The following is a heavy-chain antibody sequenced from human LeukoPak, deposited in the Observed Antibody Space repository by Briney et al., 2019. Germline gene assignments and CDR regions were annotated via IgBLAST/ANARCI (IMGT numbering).Heavy chain of an antibody. Sequence: GGSLRLSCAASGFTFSSYWMSWVRQAPGKGLEWVANIKQDGSEKYYVDSVKGRFTISRDNAENSVCLQMKSLRAEDTAVYYCARVGCTGGSCYSGSDYFDYWGQGTLVTVSS. V-gene: IGHV3-7*01. CDR3: ARVGCTGGSCYSGSDYFDY. J-gene: IGHJ4*02. CDR1: GFTFSSYW. CDR2: IKQDGSEK. D-gene: IGHD2-15*01.